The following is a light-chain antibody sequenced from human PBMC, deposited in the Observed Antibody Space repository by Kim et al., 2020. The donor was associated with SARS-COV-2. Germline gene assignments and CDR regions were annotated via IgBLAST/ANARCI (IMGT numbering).Light chain of an antibody. CDR3: QQYNSYPLT. J-gene: IGKJ4*01. CDR1: QSISGW. Sequence: DIQMTQSPSTLSASVGDRVSITCRASQSISGWLARYQQKPGKAPKLLINTASNLESGVPSRFSGSGFGTEFTLTIRSLQPDDFASYYCQQYNSYPLTFGGGTKVDIK. CDR2: TAS. V-gene: IGKV1-5*03.